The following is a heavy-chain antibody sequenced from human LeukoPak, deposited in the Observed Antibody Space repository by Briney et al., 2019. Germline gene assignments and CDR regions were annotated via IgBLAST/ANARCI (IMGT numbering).Heavy chain of an antibody. Sequence: PGGSLRLSCAASGFTFSSYDMHWVRQATGKGLEWVSAIGTAGDTYYPGSVKGRFTISRENAKNSLYLQMNSLRAGDTAVYYCARGGVVGAFDIWGQGTVVTVSS. J-gene: IGHJ3*02. CDR2: IGTAGDT. V-gene: IGHV3-13*01. CDR3: ARGGVVGAFDI. D-gene: IGHD2-15*01. CDR1: GFTFSSYD.